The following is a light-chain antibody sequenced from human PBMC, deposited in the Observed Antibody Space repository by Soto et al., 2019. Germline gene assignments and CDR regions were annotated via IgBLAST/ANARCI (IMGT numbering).Light chain of an antibody. V-gene: IGLV4-69*01. CDR2: VNSDGSH. Sequence: QLVLTQSPSASASLGASVKLTCTLSSGHSSYAIAWHQQQPEKGPRYLMKVNSDGSHNKGDGIPDRFSGFSSGAERYLTISSLQSEDEADYYCQTWGSDLSVVFGGGTKLTVL. J-gene: IGLJ2*01. CDR3: QTWGSDLSVV. CDR1: SGHSSYA.